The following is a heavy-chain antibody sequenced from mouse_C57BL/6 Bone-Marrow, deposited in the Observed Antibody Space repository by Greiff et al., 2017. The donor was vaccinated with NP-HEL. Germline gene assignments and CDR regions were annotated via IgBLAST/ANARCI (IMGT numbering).Heavy chain of an antibody. J-gene: IGHJ3*01. V-gene: IGHV5-6*01. CDR3: ASPYDYDVAWFAY. CDR1: GFTFSSYG. Sequence: EVMLVESGGDLVKPGGSLKLSCAASGFTFSSYGMSWVRQTPDKRLEWVATISSGGSYTYYPDSVKGRFTFSRDNAKNTLYLQMSSLKSEDTAMYYCASPYDYDVAWFAYWGQGNLVTVSA. D-gene: IGHD2-4*01. CDR2: ISSGGSYT.